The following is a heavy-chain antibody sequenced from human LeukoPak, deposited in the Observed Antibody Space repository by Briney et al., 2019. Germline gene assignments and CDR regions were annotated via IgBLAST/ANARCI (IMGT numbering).Heavy chain of an antibody. CDR3: ARAATGDFDY. CDR2: ISCSGSTI. CDR1: GFTFSDYY. Sequence: PGGTLTLSCAASGFTFSDYYMSWNLQAPGRGLVWVSYISCSGSTIYYTDSVKGRFTISRDTSKNSLYLQMNSLRAEDTAVYYCARAATGDFDYWGQGTLLTVSS. J-gene: IGHJ4*02. V-gene: IGHV3-11*04. D-gene: IGHD1-26*01.